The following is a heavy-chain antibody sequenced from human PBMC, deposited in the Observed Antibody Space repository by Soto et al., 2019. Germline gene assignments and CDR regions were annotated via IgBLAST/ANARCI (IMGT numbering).Heavy chain of an antibody. J-gene: IGHJ4*02. Sequence: GGSLRLSCAASGFTFSDYYMSWIRQAPGKGLEWVSCISSSGSTIYYADSVKGRFTISRDNAKNSLYLQMNSLRAEDTAVYYCARDPPGIAAAGTHQNAEGGQGTLVTVSS. CDR3: ARDPPGIAAAGTHQNAE. CDR1: GFTFSDYY. D-gene: IGHD6-13*01. V-gene: IGHV3-11*01. CDR2: ISSSGSTI.